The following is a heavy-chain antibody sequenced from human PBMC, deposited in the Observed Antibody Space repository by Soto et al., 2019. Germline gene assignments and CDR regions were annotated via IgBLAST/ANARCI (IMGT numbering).Heavy chain of an antibody. J-gene: IGHJ4*02. D-gene: IGHD3-22*01. Sequence: PSETRCLTCTVSGGSVRRGSYYWSWIRQPPGKGLEWIGYIYYSGSTNYNPSLKSRVTISVDTSKNQFSLKLSSVTAADTAVYYCARGLRLYYYDSSGYYASPHYYFDYWGQGTLVTVSS. CDR2: IYYSGST. CDR1: GGSVRRGSYY. CDR3: ARGLRLYYYDSSGYYASPHYYFDY. V-gene: IGHV4-61*01.